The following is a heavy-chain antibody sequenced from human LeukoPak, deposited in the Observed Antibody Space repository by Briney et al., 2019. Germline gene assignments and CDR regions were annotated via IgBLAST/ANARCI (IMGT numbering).Heavy chain of an antibody. CDR3: ARDMTSSWCGDFQH. CDR2: ISGSSSYI. V-gene: IGHV3-21*01. J-gene: IGHJ1*01. CDR1: GFTFSTYR. D-gene: IGHD6-13*01. Sequence: GGSLRLSCAASGFTFSTYRMNWVRQAPGKGLEWVSCISGSSSYIYYADSVKGRFTISRDNAKNSLYLQMNSLRAEDTAVYYCARDMTSSWCGDFQHWGQGTLVTVSS.